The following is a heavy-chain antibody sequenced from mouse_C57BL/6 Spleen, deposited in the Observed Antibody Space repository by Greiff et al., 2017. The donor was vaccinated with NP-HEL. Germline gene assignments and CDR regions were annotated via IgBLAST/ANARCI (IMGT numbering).Heavy chain of an antibody. J-gene: IGHJ2*01. CDR1: GYTFTSYW. V-gene: IGHV1-55*01. CDR2: IYPGSGST. D-gene: IGHD2-3*01. Sequence: QAQLQQPGAELVNPGASVKMSCKASGYTFTSYWITWVKQRPGQGLEWMGDIYPGSGSTNYNEKFKSKATLTVDTSSSTAYMQLSSLTSEDSAVYYCARAGIYDGLRGYFDYWGQGTTPTVSS. CDR3: ARAGIYDGLRGYFDY.